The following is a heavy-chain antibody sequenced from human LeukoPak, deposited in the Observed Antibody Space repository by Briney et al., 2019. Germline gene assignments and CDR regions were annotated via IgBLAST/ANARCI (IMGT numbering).Heavy chain of an antibody. Sequence: GGSLRLSCAASGFTFSSYAMSWVRQAPGKGPEWVSAISGSGGSTYYADSVKGRFTISRDNSKNTLYLQMNSLRAEDTAVYYCAALVRGVGFDYWGQGTLVTVSS. CDR2: ISGSGGST. CDR3: AALVRGVGFDY. CDR1: GFTFSSYA. J-gene: IGHJ4*02. D-gene: IGHD3-10*01. V-gene: IGHV3-23*01.